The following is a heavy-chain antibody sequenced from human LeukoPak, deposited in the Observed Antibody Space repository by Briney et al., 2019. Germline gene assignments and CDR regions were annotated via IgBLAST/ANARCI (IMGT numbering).Heavy chain of an antibody. D-gene: IGHD3-3*01. Sequence: ASVKVSCKASGYTFTGYYMHWVRQAPGQGLEWMGWINPNSGGTNYAQKFQGRVTMTRDTSVSTAYMELSRLRSDDTAVYYCARDLGRITIFGVVRGTWFDPWGQGTLVTVSS. V-gene: IGHV1-2*02. CDR2: INPNSGGT. J-gene: IGHJ5*02. CDR3: ARDLGRITIFGVVRGTWFDP. CDR1: GYTFTGYY.